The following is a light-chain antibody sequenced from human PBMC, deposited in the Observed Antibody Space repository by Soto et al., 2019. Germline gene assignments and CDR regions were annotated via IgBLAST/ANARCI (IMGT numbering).Light chain of an antibody. V-gene: IGKV3D-7*01. J-gene: IGKJ1*01. CDR2: GAS. CDR3: QQDYNLPWT. Sequence: PWERVTLSCMASQSVSSSYLTWYQQKPGQAPRLLIYGASTRATGIPARFSGSGSGTDFTLTISSLQPEDFAVYYCQQDYNLPWTFGQGTKV. CDR1: QSVSSSY.